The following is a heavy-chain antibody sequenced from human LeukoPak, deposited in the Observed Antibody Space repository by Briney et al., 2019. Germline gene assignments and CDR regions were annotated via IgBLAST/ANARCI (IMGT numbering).Heavy chain of an antibody. J-gene: IGHJ4*02. Sequence: GGSLRLSCAVSGFTLSNYWMSWVRQAPGKGLEWVANIKQDGSEKYYVDSVKGRFTISRDNAKNSLYLQMNSLRAEDTAVYYCARVSTPHMRLDSWGQGTLVTVSS. CDR2: IKQDGSEK. CDR1: GFTLSNYW. D-gene: IGHD5/OR15-5a*01. CDR3: ARVSTPHMRLDS. V-gene: IGHV3-7*01.